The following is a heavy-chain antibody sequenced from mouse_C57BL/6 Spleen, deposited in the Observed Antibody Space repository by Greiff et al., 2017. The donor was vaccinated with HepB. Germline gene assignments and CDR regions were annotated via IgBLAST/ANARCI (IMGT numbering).Heavy chain of an antibody. CDR3: ARKGYYDYFDY. D-gene: IGHD2-4*01. J-gene: IGHJ2*01. V-gene: IGHV1-64*01. Sequence: VQLQQPGAELVKPGASVKLSCKASGYTFTSYWMHWVKQRPGQGLEWIGMIHPNSGSTNYNEKFKSKATLTVDKSSSTAYMQLSSLTSEDSAVYYCARKGYYDYFDYWGQGTTLTVSS. CDR2: IHPNSGST. CDR1: GYTFTSYW.